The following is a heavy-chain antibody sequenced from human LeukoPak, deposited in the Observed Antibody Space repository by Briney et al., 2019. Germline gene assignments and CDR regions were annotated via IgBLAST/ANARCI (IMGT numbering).Heavy chain of an antibody. CDR2: INHSGST. J-gene: IGHJ4*02. D-gene: IGHD3-10*01. Sequence: SETLSLTCAVYGGSFSGYYWSWIRQPPGKGLEWIGEINHSGSTNYNPSLKSRVTISVDTSKNQFSLKLSSVTAADTAVYYCARVVRGSITMVRGVDNYFDYWGQGTLVTVSS. CDR3: ARVVRGSITMVRGVDNYFDY. V-gene: IGHV4-34*01. CDR1: GGSFSGYY.